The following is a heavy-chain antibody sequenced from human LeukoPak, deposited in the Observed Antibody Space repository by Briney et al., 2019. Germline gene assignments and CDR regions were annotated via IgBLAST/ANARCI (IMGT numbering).Heavy chain of an antibody. D-gene: IGHD3-16*02. J-gene: IGHJ3*02. CDR3: ARVGSGFIGI. CDR2: IYTSGST. V-gene: IGHV4-61*02. CDR1: GGSISSGSYY. Sequence: SETLSLTCTVSGGSISSGSYYWSWIRQPAGKGLEWIGRIYTSGSTNYNPSLKSRVTISVDTSKNQFSLKLSSVTAADTAVYYCARVGSGFIGIWGQGTMVTVSS.